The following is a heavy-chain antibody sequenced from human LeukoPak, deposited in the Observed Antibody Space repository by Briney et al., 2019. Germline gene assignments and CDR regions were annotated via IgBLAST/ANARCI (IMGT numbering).Heavy chain of an antibody. Sequence: PSETLSLTCAVYCGSFSGYYRSWIRQPPGKGLEWIGEINHSGSTNYNPSLKSRVTISVDTSKNQFSLKLSSVTAADTAVYYCASTGSYSGRFDYWGQGTLVTVSS. CDR3: ASTGSYSGRFDY. D-gene: IGHD3-10*01. CDR2: INHSGST. J-gene: IGHJ4*02. CDR1: CGSFSGYY. V-gene: IGHV4-34*01.